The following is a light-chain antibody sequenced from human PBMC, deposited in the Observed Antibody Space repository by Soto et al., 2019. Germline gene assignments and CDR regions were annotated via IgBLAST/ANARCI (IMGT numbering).Light chain of an antibody. V-gene: IGKV1-39*01. CDR2: VAS. CDR3: QQSYSVPIT. J-gene: IGKJ5*01. Sequence: DIQMTQSPSSLSASVGDRVTITCRASQSIEMHLNWYQQKPGKAPKFLIHVASSLQSGVPSRLSGGGSGRSFTLIIVTLQPEDFATYYCQQSYSVPITVGHGSLLEVK. CDR1: QSIEMH.